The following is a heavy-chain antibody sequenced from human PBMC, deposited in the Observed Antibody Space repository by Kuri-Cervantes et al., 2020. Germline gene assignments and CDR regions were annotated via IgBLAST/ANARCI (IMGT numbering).Heavy chain of an antibody. J-gene: IGHJ4*02. D-gene: IGHD2-2*02. CDR1: GYSISSGYY. CDR3: ARGNTYLFDY. V-gene: IGHV4-38-2*01. CDR2: IYHSGST. Sequence: ESLKISCAVSGYSISSGYYWGWIRQPPGKGLEWIGSIYHSGSTYYNPSLKSRVTISVDKSKNQFSLKLSSVTAADTAVYYCARGNTYLFDYWGQGTLVTVSS.